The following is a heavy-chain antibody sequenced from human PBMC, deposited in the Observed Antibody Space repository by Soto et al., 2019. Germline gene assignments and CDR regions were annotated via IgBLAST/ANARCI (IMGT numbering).Heavy chain of an antibody. CDR1: GFTFSSYA. V-gene: IGHV3-30-3*01. CDR2: ISYDGSNK. Sequence: AGSLRLSCAASGFTFSSYAMHWVRQAPGKGLEWVAVISYDGSNKYYAHSVKGRLTISRDNSKNTLYLQMNRLGAEDTAVYYCASSIVGLRFLEWLSGSMDVWGQGTTVTVSS. CDR3: ASSIVGLRFLEWLSGSMDV. D-gene: IGHD3-3*01. J-gene: IGHJ6*02.